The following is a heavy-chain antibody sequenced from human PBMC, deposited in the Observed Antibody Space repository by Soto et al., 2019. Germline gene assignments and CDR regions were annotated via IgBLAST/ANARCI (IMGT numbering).Heavy chain of an antibody. CDR1: GYTLTELS. CDR2: FDPEDGET. V-gene: IGHV1-24*01. CDR3: ATTPSPYCSSTSCYTGKWFDP. Sequence: ASVKVSWKVSGYTLTELSMHWVRQAPGRGLEWMGGFDPEDGETIYAQKFQGRVTMTEDTSTDTAYMELSSLRSEDTAVYYCATTPSPYCSSTSCYTGKWFDPWGQGTLVTVSS. D-gene: IGHD2-2*02. J-gene: IGHJ5*02.